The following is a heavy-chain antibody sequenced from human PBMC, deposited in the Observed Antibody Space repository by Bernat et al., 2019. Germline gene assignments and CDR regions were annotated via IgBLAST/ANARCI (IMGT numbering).Heavy chain of an antibody. CDR1: GGSISSGGYS. Sequence: QLQLQESGSGLVKPSQTLSLTCAVSGGSISSGGYSWSWIRQPPGKGLEWIGYIYHSGSTNYNPSLKSRVTISVDTSKNQFSLKLSSVTAADTAVYYCARVDTAMVIDYWGQGTLVTVSS. J-gene: IGHJ4*02. CDR2: IYHSGST. D-gene: IGHD5-18*01. CDR3: ARVDTAMVIDY. V-gene: IGHV4-30-2*02.